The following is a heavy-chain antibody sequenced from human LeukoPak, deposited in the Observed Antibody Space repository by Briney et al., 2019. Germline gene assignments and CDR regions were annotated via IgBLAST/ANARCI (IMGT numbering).Heavy chain of an antibody. V-gene: IGHV1-2*02. Sequence: GRSLRLSCAASGFTFSNYGMHWVRQAPGQGLEWMGWINPNSGDTNYAQKFQGRVTMTRDTSISTAYMELSRLRSDDTAVYYCARDHSNQRDYWGQGTLVTVSS. J-gene: IGHJ4*02. D-gene: IGHD2-2*01. CDR1: GFTFSNYG. CDR2: INPNSGDT. CDR3: ARDHSNQRDY.